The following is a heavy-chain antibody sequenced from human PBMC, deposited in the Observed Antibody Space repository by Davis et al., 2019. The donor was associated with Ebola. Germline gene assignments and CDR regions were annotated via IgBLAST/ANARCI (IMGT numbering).Heavy chain of an antibody. V-gene: IGHV3-30-3*01. D-gene: IGHD1-14*01. Sequence: GESLKISCAASGFTFRNYAMDWVRQAPGKGLEWVAVIAYDGSTQYYGDSVKGRFTISRDNSKNMVYLQMNSVRPEDTAVYYCARDSRGGGITSKQLQYWGQGTLVTVSS. J-gene: IGHJ1*01. CDR3: ARDSRGGGITSKQLQY. CDR1: GFTFRNYA. CDR2: IAYDGSTQ.